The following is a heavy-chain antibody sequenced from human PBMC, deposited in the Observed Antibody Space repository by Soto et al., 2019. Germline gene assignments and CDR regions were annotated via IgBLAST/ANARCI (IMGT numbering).Heavy chain of an antibody. Sequence: SETLSLTCTVSGGSVSSGSYYWSWIRQPPGKGLEWIGYIYYSGSTNYNPSHKSRVTISVDTSKNQFSLKLSSVTAADTAVYYCARVGYVGGSYYEDWFDPWGQGTLVTVS. CDR1: GGSVSSGSYY. D-gene: IGHD1-26*01. CDR3: ARVGYVGGSYYEDWFDP. V-gene: IGHV4-61*01. CDR2: IYYSGST. J-gene: IGHJ5*02.